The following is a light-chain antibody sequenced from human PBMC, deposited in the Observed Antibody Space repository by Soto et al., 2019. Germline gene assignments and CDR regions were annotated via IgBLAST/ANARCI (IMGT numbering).Light chain of an antibody. CDR1: QGIRSW. CDR3: QQSDTFPAT. CDR2: AAS. V-gene: IGKV1D-12*01. J-gene: IGKJ4*01. Sequence: DIQMTQSPSSVSASVGDRVTITCRASQGIRSWLAWYQQRPGKAPKLLISAASSLQSAVPSRFIGSGSGTDFTLTISSLQTDDFATYYCQQSDTFPATFGGGTKVEIK.